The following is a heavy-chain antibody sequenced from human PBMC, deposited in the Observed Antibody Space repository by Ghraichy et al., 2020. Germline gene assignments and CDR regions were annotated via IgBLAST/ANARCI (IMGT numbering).Heavy chain of an antibody. V-gene: IGHV4-59*01. CDR1: GGSISSYY. J-gene: IGHJ3*02. CDR2: IYYSGST. Sequence: SQTLSLTCTVSGGSISSYYWSWIQQPPGKGLEWIGYIYYSGSTNYNPSLTSRVTISVDTSKNQFSLKLSSVTAADTAVYYCAREGVVVVAATLSKAFDIWGQGTMVTVSS. CDR3: AREGVVVVAATLSKAFDI. D-gene: IGHD2-15*01.